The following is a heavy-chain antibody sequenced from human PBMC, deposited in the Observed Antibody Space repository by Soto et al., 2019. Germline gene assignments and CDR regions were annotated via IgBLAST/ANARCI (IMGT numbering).Heavy chain of an antibody. J-gene: IGHJ6*02. CDR2: IIPILDVA. CDR1: GGDFLSYT. Sequence: QLVQSGAEVKKPGSSVKVSCKASGGDFLSYTISWVRQAPGQGPEWMGTIIPILDVAKNAQKFQGRVGITADKATSTVYMELRSLRSDDTAVYYCAQMWFGELWHGMDVWGQGTTITVSS. D-gene: IGHD3-10*01. V-gene: IGHV1-69*02. CDR3: AQMWFGELWHGMDV.